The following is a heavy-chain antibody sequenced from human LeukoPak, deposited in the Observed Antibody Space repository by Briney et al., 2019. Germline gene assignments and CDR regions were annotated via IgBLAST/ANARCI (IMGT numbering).Heavy chain of an antibody. CDR3: AKTRGDGYNYDY. CDR1: GFTFRSYA. D-gene: IGHD5-24*01. V-gene: IGHV3-23*01. Sequence: GGSLRLSCTASGFTFRSYAMSWVRQAPGKGLEWVSDISGGGGSTYYADSVKGRFTISRDNSKGTLYLQMNSLRAEDTAVYYCAKTRGDGYNYDYWGQGTLVTVSS. CDR2: ISGGGGST. J-gene: IGHJ4*02.